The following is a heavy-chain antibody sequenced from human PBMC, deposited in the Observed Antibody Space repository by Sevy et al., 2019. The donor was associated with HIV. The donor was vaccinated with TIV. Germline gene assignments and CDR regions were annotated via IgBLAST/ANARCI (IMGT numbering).Heavy chain of an antibody. CDR2: ITPNSGGT. CDR1: GYTFPGYY. V-gene: IGHV1-2*06. D-gene: IGHD2-2*01. CDR3: ARDFEYCSSTSCPGDWFDP. J-gene: IGHJ5*02. Sequence: ASVKVSCKASGYTFPGYYMHWVRQAPGQGLEWMGRITPNSGGTNCAQKFQGRVTMTRDTSISTAYMELSRLRSDDTAVYYCARDFEYCSSTSCPGDWFDPWGQGTLVTVSS.